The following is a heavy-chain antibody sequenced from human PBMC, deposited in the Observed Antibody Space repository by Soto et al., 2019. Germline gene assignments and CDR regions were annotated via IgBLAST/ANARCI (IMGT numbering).Heavy chain of an antibody. J-gene: IGHJ4*02. CDR3: ARDDDNDANALDY. CDR2: IWNDGIRK. Sequence: GGSLRLSCAASGFTFSKYGTHWVRQAPGKGLEWVALIWNDGIRKVYVDSVKGRLTISRDNSKNTLDLQMNNLRDEDTAVYYCARDDDNDANALDYWGPGTLVTVSS. CDR1: GFTFSKYG. V-gene: IGHV3-33*01.